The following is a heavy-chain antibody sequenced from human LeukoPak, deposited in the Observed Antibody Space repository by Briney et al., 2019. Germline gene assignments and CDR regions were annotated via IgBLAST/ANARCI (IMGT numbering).Heavy chain of an antibody. J-gene: IGHJ4*02. CDR3: ARDPGIQLWRAASFDY. V-gene: IGHV3-11*04. CDR1: GFTFSDYY. CDR2: INTIGSTI. Sequence: PGGSLRLSCAASGFTFSDYYISWIRQAPGKGLEWVSYINTIGSTIYYADSVKGRFTISRDNSKNTLYLQMNSLRAEDTAVYYCARDPGIQLWRAASFDYWGQGTLVTVSS. D-gene: IGHD5-18*01.